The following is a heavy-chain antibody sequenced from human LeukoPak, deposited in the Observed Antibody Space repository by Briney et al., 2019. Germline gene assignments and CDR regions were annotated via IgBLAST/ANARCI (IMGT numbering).Heavy chain of an antibody. D-gene: IGHD3-16*01. CDR3: ARDLQQGEAGNWFDP. J-gene: IGHJ5*02. CDR2: MYYSGST. CDR1: GGSISSSTYY. Sequence: SETLSLTCTVSGGSISSSTYYWGWIRQPPGKGLEWIGSMYYSGSTYYNPSLKSRVTISVDTSKNQFSLKLSSVTAADTAVYYCARDLQQGEAGNWFDPWGQGTLVTVSS. V-gene: IGHV4-39*07.